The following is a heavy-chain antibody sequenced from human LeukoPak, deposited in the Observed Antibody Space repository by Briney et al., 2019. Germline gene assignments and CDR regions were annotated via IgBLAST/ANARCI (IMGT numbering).Heavy chain of an antibody. D-gene: IGHD2-21*02. CDR2: IWFDGSKN. J-gene: IGHJ4*02. Sequence: GGSLRLSCAASGFIFSSYGMHWVRQAPGKGLEWVAVIWFDGSKNYYADSVKGRITISRDDSKNTLYLQMNSLRAEDTAVYYCARDGCGGDCYLADYWGQGTLVTVSS. CDR3: ARDGCGGDCYLADY. V-gene: IGHV3-33*01. CDR1: GFIFSSYG.